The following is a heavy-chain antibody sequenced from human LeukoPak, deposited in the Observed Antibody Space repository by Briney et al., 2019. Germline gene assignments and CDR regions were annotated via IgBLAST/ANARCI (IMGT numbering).Heavy chain of an antibody. V-gene: IGHV2-70*04. J-gene: IGHJ5*02. CDR3: TRIPDGGRFDP. CDR1: GFSLTTSGMR. D-gene: IGHD5-24*01. Sequence: SGPALVKPTQTLTLTCSFSGFSLTTSGMRVSWIRQPPGKALEWLASIDWDDDKFYSTSLQTRLTIIKDTSKNQLVLTMTNMDPVDTATYYCTRIPDGGRFDPWGQGTLVTVSS. CDR2: IDWDDDK.